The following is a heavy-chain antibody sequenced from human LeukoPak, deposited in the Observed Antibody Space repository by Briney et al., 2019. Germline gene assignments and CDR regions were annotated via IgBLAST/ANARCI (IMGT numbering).Heavy chain of an antibody. D-gene: IGHD3-22*01. V-gene: IGHV4-34*01. CDR3: ARSYITMIVVDPNAFDI. Sequence: SETLSLTCAVYGGSFSGYYWSWIRQPPGKGLEWIGEINHSGSTNYNPSLKSRVTISVDTSKNQFSLKLSSVTAADTAVYYCARSYITMIVVDPNAFDIWGQGTMVTVSS. CDR1: GGSFSGYY. J-gene: IGHJ3*02. CDR2: INHSGST.